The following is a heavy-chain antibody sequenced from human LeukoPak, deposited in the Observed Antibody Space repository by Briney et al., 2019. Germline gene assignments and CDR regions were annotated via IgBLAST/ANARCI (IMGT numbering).Heavy chain of an antibody. CDR1: GFTFSSYS. V-gene: IGHV3-21*01. CDR3: ARNDDILTGYLFDY. J-gene: IGHJ4*02. CDR2: ISSSSSYI. D-gene: IGHD3-9*01. Sequence: GGSLRLSCAASGFTFSSYSMNWVRQAPGKGLEWVSSISSSSSYIYYADSVKGRFTISRDNAKNSLYLQMNSLRAEDTAVYYCARNDDILTGYLFDYWGQGTLVTVSS.